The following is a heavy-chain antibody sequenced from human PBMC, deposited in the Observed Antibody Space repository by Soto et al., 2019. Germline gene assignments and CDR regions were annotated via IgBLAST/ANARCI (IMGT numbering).Heavy chain of an antibody. J-gene: IGHJ4*02. CDR1: GGSISSYY. V-gene: IGHV4-59*01. CDR2: IYYSGST. Sequence: SETLSLTCTVSGGSISSYYWSWIRQPPGKGLEWIGYIYYSGSTNYNPSLKSRVTISVDTSKNQFSLKLSSVTAADTAVYYCARGGGYSYGLGYXDYWGQGTLVTVSS. D-gene: IGHD5-18*01. CDR3: ARGGGYSYGLGYXDY.